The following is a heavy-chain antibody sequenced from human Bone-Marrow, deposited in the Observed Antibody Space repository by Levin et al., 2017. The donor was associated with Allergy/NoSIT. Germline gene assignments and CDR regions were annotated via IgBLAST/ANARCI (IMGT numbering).Heavy chain of an antibody. CDR1: GFTFSSYG. CDR2: ISLDGSQK. D-gene: IGHD4-17*01. V-gene: IGHV3-30*03. Sequence: PGGSLRLSCAASGFTFSSYGMHWVRQAPGKGLEWVALISLDGSQKYYADSVKGRFAISRDNSKNTVYLQMNSLRPEDTAVYYCTTLDGDYYYYYGLDVWGQGTTVTVSS. J-gene: IGHJ6*02. CDR3: TTLDGDYYYYYGLDV.